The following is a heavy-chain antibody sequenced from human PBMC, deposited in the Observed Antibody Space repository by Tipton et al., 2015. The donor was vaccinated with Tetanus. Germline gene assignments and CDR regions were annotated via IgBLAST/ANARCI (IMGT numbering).Heavy chain of an antibody. V-gene: IGHV3-9*01. CDR2: ISWNSGSI. J-gene: IGHJ4*02. CDR1: GFTFDDYA. Sequence: SLRLSCAASGFTFDDYAMHWVRQAPGKGLEWVSGISWNSGSIGFADSLKGRFTISRDNAKNSLYLQMNSLKTEDTALYYCAKADSSAWYELDYWGRGTLVTVSS. CDR3: AKADSSAWYELDY. D-gene: IGHD6-19*01.